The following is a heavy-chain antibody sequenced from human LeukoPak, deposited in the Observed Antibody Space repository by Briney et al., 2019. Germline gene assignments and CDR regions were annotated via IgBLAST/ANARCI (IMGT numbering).Heavy chain of an antibody. D-gene: IGHD4-17*01. V-gene: IGHV3-48*03. J-gene: IGHJ2*01. CDR3: ARGDYGDPRWYFDL. CDR2: ISSSGSTI. Sequence: GGSLRLSCAASGFTFSSYEMNWVRQAPGKGLEWVSYISSSGSTIYYADPVKGRFTISRDNAKNSLYLQMNSLRAEDTAVYYCARGDYGDPRWYFDLWGRGTLVTVSS. CDR1: GFTFSSYE.